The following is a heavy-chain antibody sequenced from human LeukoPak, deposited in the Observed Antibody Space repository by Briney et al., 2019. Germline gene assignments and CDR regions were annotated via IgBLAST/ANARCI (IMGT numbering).Heavy chain of an antibody. D-gene: IGHD5-24*01. CDR3: AREVRRDGYNFDY. CDR2: ISSSSSTI. V-gene: IGHV3-48*01. J-gene: IGHJ4*02. Sequence: GGSLRLSCAASGFTFSSYSMNWVRQAPGKGLEWVSHISSSSSTIYYADSVKGRFTISRDNAKNSLYLQMNSLRAEDTAVYYCAREVRRDGYNFDYWGQGTLVTVSS. CDR1: GFTFSSYS.